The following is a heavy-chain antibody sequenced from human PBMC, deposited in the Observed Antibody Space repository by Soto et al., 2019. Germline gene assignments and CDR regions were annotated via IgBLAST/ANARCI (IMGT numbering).Heavy chain of an antibody. Sequence: TLSLTCTVSGGSISSYYWSWIRQPPGKGLEWIGYIYYSGSTNYNPSLKSRVTISVDTSKNQFSLKLSSVTAADTAVYYCARARASNYDFWSGYWVPWFDPWGQGTLVTVSS. CDR1: GGSISSYY. J-gene: IGHJ5*02. D-gene: IGHD3-3*01. V-gene: IGHV4-59*01. CDR3: ARARASNYDFWSGYWVPWFDP. CDR2: IYYSGST.